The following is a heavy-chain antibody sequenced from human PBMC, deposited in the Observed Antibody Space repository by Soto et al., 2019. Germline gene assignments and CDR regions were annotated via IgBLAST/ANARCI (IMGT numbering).Heavy chain of an antibody. D-gene: IGHD3-3*01. CDR2: INAGNGDT. Sequence: QVQLVQSGAEVKKPGASVKVSCKAPGYGFSTYAMHWVRQAPGQSLEWIGWINAGNGDTRHSQRFQGRVTITRDTSASTGYMELSSLRSDDTAVYYCASAERESGYYSEFYYWGQGTLVTVSS. CDR3: ASAERESGYYSEFYY. CDR1: GYGFSTYA. V-gene: IGHV1-3*01. J-gene: IGHJ4*02.